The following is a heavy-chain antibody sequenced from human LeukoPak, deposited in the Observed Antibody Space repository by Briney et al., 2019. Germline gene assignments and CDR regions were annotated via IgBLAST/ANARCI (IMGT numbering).Heavy chain of an antibody. Sequence: GGSLRLSCAASGFTFDDYAMHWVRQAPGKGLEWVSLISWNGGSTYYADSVKGRFTISRDNSKNSLYLQMNSLRAEDTALYYCAKPLGSSSWYYMDVWGKGTTVTVSS. D-gene: IGHD6-13*01. CDR2: ISWNGGST. CDR1: GFTFDDYA. V-gene: IGHV3-43D*03. J-gene: IGHJ6*03. CDR3: AKPLGSSSWYYMDV.